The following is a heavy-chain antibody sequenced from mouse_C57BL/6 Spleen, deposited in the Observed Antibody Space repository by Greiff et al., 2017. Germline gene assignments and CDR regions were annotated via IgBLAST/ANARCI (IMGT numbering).Heavy chain of an antibody. D-gene: IGHD1-1*01. V-gene: IGHV5-4*01. CDR2: ISDGGSYT. CDR3: ARDTTTVVGYFDY. J-gene: IGHJ2*01. Sequence: EVKLMESGGGLVKPGGSLKLSCAASGFTFSSYAMSWVRQTPEKRLEWVATISDGGSYTYYPDNVKGRFTISRDNAKNNLYLQMSHLKSEDTAMYYCARDTTTVVGYFDYWGQGTTLTVSS. CDR1: GFTFSSYA.